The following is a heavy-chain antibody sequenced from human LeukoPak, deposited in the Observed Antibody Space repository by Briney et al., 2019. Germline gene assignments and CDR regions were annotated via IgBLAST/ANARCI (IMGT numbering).Heavy chain of an antibody. CDR2: ISSDGSNK. V-gene: IGHV3-30*18. CDR3: AKCPSGVLRYFAPIDY. D-gene: IGHD3-9*01. Sequence: SCKTSGYTFSGYYLHWVRQAPGKGLEWVAVISSDGSNKYYADSVKGRFAISRDNSKNTLYLQMDSLRAEDTAVYYCAKCPSGVLRYFAPIDYWGQGTLVTVSS. J-gene: IGHJ4*02. CDR1: GYTFSGYY.